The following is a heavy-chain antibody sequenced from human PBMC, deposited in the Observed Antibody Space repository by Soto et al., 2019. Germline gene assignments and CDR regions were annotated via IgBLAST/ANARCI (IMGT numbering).Heavy chain of an antibody. CDR3: ASGVGSNFDP. Sequence: SETLSLTCTVSGGTISSWYWSWIRQPPGKGLEWIGYIYYSGSTNCNPSLKSRVTISWDTSKNQFSLKVSSVTAADTAVYYCASGVGSNFDPWGQGILVTVSS. J-gene: IGHJ5*02. V-gene: IGHV4-59*12. D-gene: IGHD1-26*01. CDR1: GGTISSWY. CDR2: IYYSGST.